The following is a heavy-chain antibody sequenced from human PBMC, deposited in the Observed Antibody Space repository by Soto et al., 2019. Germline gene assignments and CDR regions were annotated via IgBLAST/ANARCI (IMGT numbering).Heavy chain of an antibody. J-gene: IGHJ3*01. CDR3: ARPYGGKIGDAPDL. D-gene: IGHD4-17*01. Sequence: QPWWSLRLSCTASVFTCSTYAMSWFRQVPGKGLEWVSTISDAAGSAYYVDSVKGRFTISRDNSKKTLYLQMNSLRAEDSAVYYCARPYGGKIGDAPDLWGQGTMVTVSS. V-gene: IGHV3-23*01. CDR1: VFTCSTYA. CDR2: ISDAAGSA.